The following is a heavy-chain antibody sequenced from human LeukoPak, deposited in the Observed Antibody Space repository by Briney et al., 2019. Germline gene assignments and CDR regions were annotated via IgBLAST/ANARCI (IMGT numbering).Heavy chain of an antibody. D-gene: IGHD6-19*01. CDR3: AKPGYSSGCSLD. Sequence: GASVKVSCKASGGTFSSYAISWVRQAPGQGLEWMGRIIPILGIANYAQKFQGRVTITADKSTSTAYMELSSLRSEDTAVYYCAKPGYSSGCSLDWGQGTLVTVSS. CDR1: GGTFSSYA. V-gene: IGHV1-69*04. J-gene: IGHJ4*02. CDR2: IIPILGIA.